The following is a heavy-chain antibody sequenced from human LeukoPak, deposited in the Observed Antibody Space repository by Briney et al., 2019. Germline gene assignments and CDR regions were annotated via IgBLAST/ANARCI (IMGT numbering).Heavy chain of an antibody. CDR2: INRDSGDT. J-gene: IGHJ4*01. V-gene: IGHV1-2*02. CDR3: ALDPSGNSAFDN. CDR1: EFTFRVYP. D-gene: IGHD1-14*01. Sequence: SLNLSCEASEFTFRVYPINWVRQPPGQGLEWMAWINRDSGDTNYAQKFQGRVTMTRDTSISTAYMEVSSLRSDDTAVYYCALDPSGNSAFDNCGRRTLLTVS.